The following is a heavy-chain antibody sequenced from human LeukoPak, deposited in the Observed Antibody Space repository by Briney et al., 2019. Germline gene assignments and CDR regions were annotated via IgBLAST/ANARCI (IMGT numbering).Heavy chain of an antibody. CDR2: ISGSGGST. CDR1: GFTFSSYA. V-gene: IGHV3-23*01. Sequence: GGSLRLSCAASGFTFSSYAMSWVRQAPGKGLEWVSTISGSGGSTYYADSVKGRFTISRDNSKNTLYPQMNSLRAEDTAVYYCAKDGRAGGSGIYNPELYFDYWGQGTLVTVSS. CDR3: AKDGRAGGSGIYNPELYFDY. J-gene: IGHJ4*02. D-gene: IGHD3-10*01.